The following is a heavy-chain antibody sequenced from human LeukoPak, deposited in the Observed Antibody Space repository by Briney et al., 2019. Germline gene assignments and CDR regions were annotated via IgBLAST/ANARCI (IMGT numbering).Heavy chain of an antibody. V-gene: IGHV1-2*02. Sequence: ASVKVSCKTSGYTFSDYYIHWVRQAPGQGLEWMGWINPNSGETKSAQKFQGRVTMTGDTSISTAYMELRRVTSDDTAVYYCARDRDYSNTERGFDYRGQGTLVTVSS. CDR1: GYTFSDYY. J-gene: IGHJ4*02. D-gene: IGHD4-11*01. CDR2: INPNSGET. CDR3: ARDRDYSNTERGFDY.